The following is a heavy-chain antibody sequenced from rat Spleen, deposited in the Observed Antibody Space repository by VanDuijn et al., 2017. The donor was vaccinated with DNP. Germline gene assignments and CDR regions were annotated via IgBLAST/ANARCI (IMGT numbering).Heavy chain of an antibody. CDR1: GFTFSNYG. Sequence: EVQLVESGGGLVQPGRSMKLSCAASGFTFSNYGMAWVRQAPKKGLEWVAYISYDGGSTYYRDPVKGRFTISRDNAKSTLYLQMDSLRSEDTATYYCTTLTTRVPICWGQGVMVTVSS. CDR3: TTLTTRVPIC. D-gene: IGHD1-4*01. CDR2: ISYDGGST. V-gene: IGHV5-20*01. J-gene: IGHJ2*01.